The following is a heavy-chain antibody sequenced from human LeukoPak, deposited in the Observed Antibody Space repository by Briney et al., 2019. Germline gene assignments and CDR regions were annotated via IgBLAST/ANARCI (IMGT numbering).Heavy chain of an antibody. V-gene: IGHV3-21*01. CDR3: AREPTVTTIYYYYYYMDV. D-gene: IGHD4-17*01. J-gene: IGHJ6*03. CDR2: MCSSGNNK. CDR1: GVTFSSYA. Sequence: GGSLRLSCAASGVTFSSYAMNWVRQAPGKGLEWVSSMCSSGNNKYYADAVKGRFTISRDNAKNSLYLQMNSLRAEDTAVYYCAREPTVTTIYYYYYYMDVWGKGTTVTVSS.